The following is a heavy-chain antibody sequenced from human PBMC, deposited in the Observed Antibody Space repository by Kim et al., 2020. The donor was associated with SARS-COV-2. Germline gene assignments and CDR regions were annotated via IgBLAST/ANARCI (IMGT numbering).Heavy chain of an antibody. Sequence: IYSSGNTYCTPSLKSRVTITVDTSKNQFSLKLSSVTAADTAVYYCAGQIYWGQGTLVTVSS. CDR3: AGQIY. V-gene: IGHV4-39*01. CDR2: IYSSGNT. J-gene: IGHJ4*02.